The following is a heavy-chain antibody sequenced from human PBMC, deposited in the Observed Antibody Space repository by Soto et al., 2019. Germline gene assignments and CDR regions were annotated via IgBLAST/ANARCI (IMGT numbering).Heavy chain of an antibody. CDR2: IFYSGST. D-gene: IGHD3-3*02. V-gene: IGHV4-30-4*01. CDR1: GGPISGDYY. Sequence: QVQLQESGPRLVRPSETLSLTCNVSGGPISGDYYWTWLRQPPGKGLEWSGNIFYSGSTYYTPSLKSRVTMSVDTSKKQFSLRLSAVTAADTAVYYCVREVVGFDSIVYPSRYFDFWGQGILVTVSS. CDR3: VREVVGFDSIVYPSRYFDF. J-gene: IGHJ4*02.